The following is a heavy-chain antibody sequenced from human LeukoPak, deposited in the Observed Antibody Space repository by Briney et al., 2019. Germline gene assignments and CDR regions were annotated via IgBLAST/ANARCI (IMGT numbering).Heavy chain of an antibody. Sequence: PSETLSLTCAVYGGSFSGYYWSWIRQPPGKGLEWIGEINHSGSTNYNPSLKSRATISVDTSKNQFSLKLSSVTAADTAVYYCARLETNYDFWSGYSYYYYGMDVWGQGTTVTVSS. CDR3: ARLETNYDFWSGYSYYYYGMDV. CDR2: INHSGST. D-gene: IGHD3-3*01. J-gene: IGHJ6*02. CDR1: GGSFSGYY. V-gene: IGHV4-34*01.